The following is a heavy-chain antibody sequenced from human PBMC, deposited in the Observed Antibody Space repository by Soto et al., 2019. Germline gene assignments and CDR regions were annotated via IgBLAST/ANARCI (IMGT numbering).Heavy chain of an antibody. CDR2: ISGSGGST. Sequence: GGSLRLSCAASGFTFSSYAMSWVRQAPGKGLEWVSAISGSGGSTYYADSVKGRFTISRDNSKNTLYLQMNSLRAEDTAVYYCATSRAEWLSKGWFVPWGQGTLVTVSS. CDR3: ATSRAEWLSKGWFVP. D-gene: IGHD3-3*01. CDR1: GFTFSSYA. J-gene: IGHJ5*02. V-gene: IGHV3-23*01.